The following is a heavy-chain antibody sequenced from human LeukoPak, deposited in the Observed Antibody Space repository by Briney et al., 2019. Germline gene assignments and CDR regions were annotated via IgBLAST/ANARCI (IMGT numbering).Heavy chain of an antibody. CDR3: AKVGGYYYPFHFDY. D-gene: IGHD3-22*01. Sequence: GGSLRLSCAASGFTVSSNYMTWVRQAPGKGLEWVSAISGSGGSTYYADSVKGRFTISRDNSKNTLYLQMNSLRAEDTAVYYCAKVGGYYYPFHFDYWGQGTLVTVSS. CDR2: ISGSGGST. V-gene: IGHV3-23*01. CDR1: GFTVSSNY. J-gene: IGHJ4*02.